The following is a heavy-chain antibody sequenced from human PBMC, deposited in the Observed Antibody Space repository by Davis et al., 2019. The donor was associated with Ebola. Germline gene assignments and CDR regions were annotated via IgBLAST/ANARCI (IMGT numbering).Heavy chain of an antibody. CDR3: ARAGGWVTFDP. V-gene: IGHV4-34*01. D-gene: IGHD5-18*01. J-gene: IGHJ5*02. CDR1: GGSFSGYY. Sequence: MPSETLSLTCAVYGGSFSGYYWSWIRQPPGKGLEWIGYIYYSGSTYYNPSLKSRVTISVDTSKNQFSLKLSSVTAADTAVYYCARAGGWVTFDPWGQGTLVTVSS. CDR2: IYYSGST.